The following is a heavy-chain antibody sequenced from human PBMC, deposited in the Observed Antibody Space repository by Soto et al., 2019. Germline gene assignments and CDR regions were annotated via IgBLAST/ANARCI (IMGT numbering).Heavy chain of an antibody. CDR3: TIFPPFSYLGMDV. J-gene: IGHJ6*02. V-gene: IGHV1-18*01. CDR2: ISGYNGDT. D-gene: IGHD3-10*01. CDR1: GYTFTRYG. Sequence: ASVKVSCKASGYTFTRYGISWVRQAPGQGLEWMGWISGYNGDTKYAQKFQGRVTMTIDTSTTTTYMEPVDTATYYCAHRRTTIFPPFSYLGMDVWGQGTTVTVSS.